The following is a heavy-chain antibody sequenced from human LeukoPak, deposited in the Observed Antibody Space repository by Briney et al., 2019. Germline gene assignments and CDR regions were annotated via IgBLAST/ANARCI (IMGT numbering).Heavy chain of an antibody. J-gene: IGHJ4*02. Sequence: GGSLRLSCAASGFTFDDYAMHWVLQAPGKGLEWVSGVSWNSGSIVYADSVRGRFTISRDNAKNSLYLQMNSLRAEDTAVYYCARRRAAGTIDYWGQGTLVTVSS. D-gene: IGHD6-13*01. CDR2: VSWNSGSI. V-gene: IGHV3-9*01. CDR1: GFTFDDYA. CDR3: ARRRAAGTIDY.